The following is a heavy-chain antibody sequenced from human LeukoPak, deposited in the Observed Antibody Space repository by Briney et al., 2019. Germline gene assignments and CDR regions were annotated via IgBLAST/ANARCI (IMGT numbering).Heavy chain of an antibody. CDR2: IYTSGST. Sequence: SETLSLTCTVSGGSISSGSYYWSWIRQPAGRGLEWIGRIYTSGSTNYNPSLKSRVTISVDTSTNQFSLKLSSVTAADTAVYYCAGNIAVAGTGLDYWGQGTLVTVSS. V-gene: IGHV4-61*02. D-gene: IGHD6-19*01. CDR3: AGNIAVAGTGLDY. J-gene: IGHJ4*02. CDR1: GGSISSGSYY.